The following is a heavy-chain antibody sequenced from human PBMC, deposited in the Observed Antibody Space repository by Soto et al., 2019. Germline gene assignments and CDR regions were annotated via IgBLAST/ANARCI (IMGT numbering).Heavy chain of an antibody. V-gene: IGHV4-31*03. D-gene: IGHD2-2*01. Sequence: TLSLPCTVSGGSISSGGYYLSWIRQHPGKGLEWIGYIYYSGSTYYNPSLKSRVTISVDTSKNQFSLKLSSVTAADTAVYYCTSTTPQGWFDPWGQGTLVTVSS. CDR1: GGSISSGGYY. CDR2: IYYSGST. CDR3: TSTTPQGWFDP. J-gene: IGHJ5*02.